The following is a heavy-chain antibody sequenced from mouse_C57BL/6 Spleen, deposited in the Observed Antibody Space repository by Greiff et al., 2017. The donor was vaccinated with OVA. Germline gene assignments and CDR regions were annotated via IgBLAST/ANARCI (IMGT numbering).Heavy chain of an antibody. Sequence: QVQLQQPGAELVKPGASVKLSCKASGYTFTSYWMQWVKQRPGQGLEWIGELDPSDSYTNYNQKFKGKATLTVDTSSSTAYMQLSSLTSEDSAVYYCARGGVARYYYAMDYWGQGTSVTVSS. D-gene: IGHD1-1*02. CDR1: GYTFTSYW. V-gene: IGHV1-50*01. CDR2: LDPSDSYT. CDR3: ARGGVARYYYAMDY. J-gene: IGHJ4*01.